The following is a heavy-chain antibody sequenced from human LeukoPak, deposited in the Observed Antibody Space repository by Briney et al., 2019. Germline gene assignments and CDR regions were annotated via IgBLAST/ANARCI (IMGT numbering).Heavy chain of an antibody. Sequence: GASVKVSCKASGYTFTSYGISWVRQAPGQGLEWMGWISAYNGNTNYAQKLQGRVTMTTGTSTSTAYMELRSLRSDDTAVYYCARDMGTGYCSSTSCYVYWGQGTLVTVSS. CDR3: ARDMGTGYCSSTSCYVY. V-gene: IGHV1-18*01. D-gene: IGHD2-2*01. J-gene: IGHJ4*02. CDR2: ISAYNGNT. CDR1: GYTFTSYG.